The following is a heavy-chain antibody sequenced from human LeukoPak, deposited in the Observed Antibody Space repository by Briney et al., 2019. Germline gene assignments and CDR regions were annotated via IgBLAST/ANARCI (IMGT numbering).Heavy chain of an antibody. J-gene: IGHJ5*02. CDR2: IIPVFGTA. CDR1: GYTFTSYD. D-gene: IGHD2-15*01. CDR3: AACSGGSCYEFDP. V-gene: IGHV1-69*05. Sequence: ASVKVSCKASGYTFTSYDINWVRQATGQGLEWMGRIIPVFGTANYAQKFQGRVTITTDESTSTAYMELSSLRSEDTAVYYCAACSGGSCYEFDPWGQGTLVTVSS.